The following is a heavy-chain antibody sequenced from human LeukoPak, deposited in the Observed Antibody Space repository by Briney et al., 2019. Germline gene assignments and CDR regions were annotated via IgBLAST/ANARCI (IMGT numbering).Heavy chain of an antibody. J-gene: IGHJ4*02. CDR3: AKASGIRYCSSTSCLFFDY. D-gene: IGHD2-2*01. Sequence: PGGSPRLSCAASGFTFSSYAMSWVPQAPGEGLEWGSAISGSGGSTYYADSVKGRFTISRDNSKNTLYLQMNSLRAEDTAVYYCAKASGIRYCSSTSCLFFDYWGQGTLVTVSS. V-gene: IGHV3-23*01. CDR1: GFTFSSYA. CDR2: ISGSGGST.